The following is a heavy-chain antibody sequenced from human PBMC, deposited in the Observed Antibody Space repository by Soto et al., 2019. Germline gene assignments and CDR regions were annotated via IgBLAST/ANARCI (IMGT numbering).Heavy chain of an antibody. J-gene: IGHJ4*02. CDR3: ATDERAYCSGTNCHYLDH. Sequence: QAQLVQSGAEVKKPGASVKVSCKAAGNAFISYGISWVRQAPGQGLEWMGWISIHNGDTNNAPNLQGRISMTTDTVTSTTYMELRSLRSDDTAVYYCATDERAYCSGTNCHYLDHWCQGTLVTVSS. CDR1: GNAFISYG. D-gene: IGHD2-2*01. CDR2: ISIHNGDT. V-gene: IGHV1-18*01.